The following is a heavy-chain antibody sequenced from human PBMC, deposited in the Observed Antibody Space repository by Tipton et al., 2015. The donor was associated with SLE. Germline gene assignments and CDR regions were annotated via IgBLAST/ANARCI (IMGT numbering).Heavy chain of an antibody. D-gene: IGHD1-26*01. Sequence: TLSLTCAVYGGSFSGYYWSWIRQPPGKGLEWIGEINHSGSTNYNPSLKSRVTISVDTSKNQFSLKLSSVTAADTAVYYCARVAPEAGATRDYGGMDVWGQGTTVTVSS. CDR2: INHSGST. V-gene: IGHV4-34*01. J-gene: IGHJ6*02. CDR3: ARVAPEAGATRDYGGMDV. CDR1: GGSFSGYY.